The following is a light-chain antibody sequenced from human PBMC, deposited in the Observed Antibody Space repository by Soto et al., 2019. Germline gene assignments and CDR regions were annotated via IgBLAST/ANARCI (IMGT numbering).Light chain of an antibody. CDR1: SSDVGGYNY. V-gene: IGLV2-14*01. CDR3: SSYTDNSTRV. Sequence: QSALTQPASVSGSPGQSITISCTGTSSDVGGYNYVSWFQQHPGKAPQLMIYEVTNRPSGVSNRFSGSKSGNTASLTISGLRAEDEAEYYCSSYTDNSTRVFGTGTKLTVL. CDR2: EVT. J-gene: IGLJ1*01.